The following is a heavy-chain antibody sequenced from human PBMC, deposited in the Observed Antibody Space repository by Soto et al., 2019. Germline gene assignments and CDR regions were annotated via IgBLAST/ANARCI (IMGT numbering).Heavy chain of an antibody. CDR2: ISAYNGNT. D-gene: IGHD6-13*01. Sequence: ASVKVSCKASGYTFTSYGISWVRQAPGQGLEWMGWISAYNGNTNYAQKLQGRVTMTTDTSTSTAYMELRSLRSDDTAVYYCARVVAAAGTSWFDPWGQGTLVTVSS. V-gene: IGHV1-18*01. CDR3: ARVVAAAGTSWFDP. J-gene: IGHJ5*02. CDR1: GYTFTSYG.